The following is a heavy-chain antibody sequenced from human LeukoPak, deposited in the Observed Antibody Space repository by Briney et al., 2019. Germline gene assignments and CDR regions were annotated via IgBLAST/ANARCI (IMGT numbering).Heavy chain of an antibody. CDR2: IIPIFGTA. D-gene: IGHD3-3*01. V-gene: IGHV1-69*13. J-gene: IGHJ6*02. CDR3: ASSYEGDYYYGMDV. Sequence: SVKVSCKASGGTFSSYAISWVRHAPGQGLEWMGGIIPIFGTANYAQKFQGRVTITADESTSTAYMELSSLGSEDTAVYYCASSYEGDYYYGMDVWGQGTTVTVSS. CDR1: GGTFSSYA.